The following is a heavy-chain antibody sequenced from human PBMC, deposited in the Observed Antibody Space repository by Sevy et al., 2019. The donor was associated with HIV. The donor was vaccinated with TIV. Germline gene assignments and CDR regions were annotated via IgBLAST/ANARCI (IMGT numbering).Heavy chain of an antibody. CDR2: VSGANDER. J-gene: IGHJ4*02. V-gene: IGHV1-18*01. Sequence: ASVKVSCKASGYSFTAYGISWVRQAPGQGLEWMGWVSGANDERNYVQKFQDRVTMTTDTSTSTAYMELRSLTSDDTAVYYCARDAKIMLVFDYWGQGTPVTVSS. CDR3: ARDAKIMLVFDY. D-gene: IGHD3-16*01. CDR1: GYSFTAYG.